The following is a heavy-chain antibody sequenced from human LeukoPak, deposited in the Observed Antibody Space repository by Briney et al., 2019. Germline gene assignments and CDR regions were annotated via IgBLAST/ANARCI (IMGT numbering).Heavy chain of an antibody. CDR2: ISWNSGSI. Sequence: GGSLRLSCAASGFTFDDYAMHWVRQAPGKGLEWVSGISWNSGSIGYADSVKGRFTISRDNAKNSLYLQMNSLRAEDTALYYCAKGGSSGYYFVYYFDYWGQGTLVTVSS. CDR3: AKGGSSGYYFVYYFDY. J-gene: IGHJ4*02. CDR1: GFTFDDYA. D-gene: IGHD3-22*01. V-gene: IGHV3-9*01.